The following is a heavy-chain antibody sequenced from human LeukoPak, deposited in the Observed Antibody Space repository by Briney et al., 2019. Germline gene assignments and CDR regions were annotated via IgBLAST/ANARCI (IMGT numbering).Heavy chain of an antibody. V-gene: IGHV3-11*03. CDR3: ARNRFDSEGGNWFDP. CDR1: GFTFSDFY. CDR2: ISSSNIYT. J-gene: IGHJ5*02. D-gene: IGHD3-9*01. Sequence: GGALRLSCAASGFTFSDFYMSWIRQAPGKGLERVSYISSSNIYTNYADSVKGRFTISRDNAKNSLYLQMNSLRAEDTAVYYCARNRFDSEGGNWFDPWGQGTLVTVSS.